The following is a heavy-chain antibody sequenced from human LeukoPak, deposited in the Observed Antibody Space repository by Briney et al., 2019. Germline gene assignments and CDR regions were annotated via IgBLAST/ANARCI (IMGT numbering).Heavy chain of an antibody. D-gene: IGHD2-15*01. V-gene: IGHV3-48*02. CDR1: GFTLRSYR. CDR3: ARDSGYAFDT. J-gene: IGHJ3*02. Sequence: GGSLRLSCAASGFTLRSYRMNWGRQAPGEGLEWVSYIRSSSSTIYYADSVKGRFTISSGNAKNSLYLQMNTLRDEDTAVYFCARDSGYAFDTWGQGTMVTVSS. CDR2: IRSSSSTI.